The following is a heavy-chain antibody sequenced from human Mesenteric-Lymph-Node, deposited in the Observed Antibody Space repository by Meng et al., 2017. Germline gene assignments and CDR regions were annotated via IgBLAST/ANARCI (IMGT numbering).Heavy chain of an antibody. CDR2: INPSDGKT. Sequence: ASVKVSCKASGGTFSSYAISWVRQAPGQGLEWMGLINPSDGKTVYAQNFQGRLTMTSDTSTSTFYMELSSLRSDDTAVYYCARDGATANEKTYYYYGMDVWGQGTTVTVSS. D-gene: IGHD5-12*01. J-gene: IGHJ6*02. CDR3: ARDGATANEKTYYYYGMDV. V-gene: IGHV1-46*01. CDR1: GGTFSSYA.